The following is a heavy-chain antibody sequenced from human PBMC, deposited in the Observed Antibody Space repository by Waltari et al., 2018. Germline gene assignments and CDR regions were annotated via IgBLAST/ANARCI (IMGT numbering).Heavy chain of an antibody. CDR3: ARDRYSSPRSHFDAFDI. Sequence: QVQLVQSGAEVKKPGASVKVSCKASGYTVTGYYMHWVRQAPGQGREWMGWINPNSGGTNYAQKFQGRVTMTRDTSISTAYMELSRLRSDDTAVYYCARDRYSSPRSHFDAFDIWGQGTMVTVSS. CDR1: GYTVTGYY. CDR2: INPNSGGT. D-gene: IGHD6-13*01. V-gene: IGHV1-2*02. J-gene: IGHJ3*02.